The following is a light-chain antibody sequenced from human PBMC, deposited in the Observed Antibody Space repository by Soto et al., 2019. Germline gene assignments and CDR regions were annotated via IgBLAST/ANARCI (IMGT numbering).Light chain of an antibody. CDR3: QSYDGTLYARYV. V-gene: IGLV1-40*01. CDR1: SSNIGAGYD. Sequence: QPVLTQPPSVSGAPGQRVTISCTGSSSNIGAGYDVHWYQQRPGTAPKLLIFGNINRPSGVPDRFSGSKSGTSASLAITGLQAEDEGDYYCQSYDGTLYARYVFGTGTRVTVL. J-gene: IGLJ1*01. CDR2: GNI.